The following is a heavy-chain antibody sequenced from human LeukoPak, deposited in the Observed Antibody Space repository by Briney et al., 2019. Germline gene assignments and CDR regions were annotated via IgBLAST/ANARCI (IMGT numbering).Heavy chain of an antibody. V-gene: IGHV4-34*01. Sequence: PSETLSLTCAVSGGPFSGYFWSWIRQSSGKGLEWIGEIHNSGTTNYNPSLNSRVTISEDTSKNQFYLNLSSVSASDTAVYYCARRYYYNLGGFPVDSSGQGTLVTVSS. D-gene: IGHD3-10*01. CDR1: GGPFSGYF. CDR3: ARRYYYNLGGFPVDS. CDR2: IHNSGTT. J-gene: IGHJ4*02.